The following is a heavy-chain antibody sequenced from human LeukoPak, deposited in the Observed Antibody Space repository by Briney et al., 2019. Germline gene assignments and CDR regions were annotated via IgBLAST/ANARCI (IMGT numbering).Heavy chain of an antibody. J-gene: IGHJ4*02. CDR2: IIPIFGTA. CDR1: GGTFSSYA. CDR3: GGAVAGTTGIDY. V-gene: IGHV1-69*13. D-gene: IGHD6-19*01. Sequence: SVKVSCKASGGTFSSYAISWVRQAPGQGLEWMGGIIPIFGTANYAQKFKGRVTITADESTSTAYMELSSLRSEDTAVYYCGGAVAGTTGIDYWGQGTLVTVSS.